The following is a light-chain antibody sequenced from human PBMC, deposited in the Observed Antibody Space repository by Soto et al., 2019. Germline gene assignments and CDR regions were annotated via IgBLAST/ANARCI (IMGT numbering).Light chain of an antibody. CDR2: DTS. V-gene: IGLV7-46*01. J-gene: IGLJ2*01. CDR1: TGAVTSGHY. CDR3: LPSYSGARDVV. Sequence: QAVVTQEPSLTVSPGGTVTLTCGSSTGAVTSGHYPSWFQQKPGQAPRTLIYDTSNKHSWTPARFSGSLLGGKAALTLSGAQHEDEAAYYCLPSYSGARDVVFGGGTKLTVL.